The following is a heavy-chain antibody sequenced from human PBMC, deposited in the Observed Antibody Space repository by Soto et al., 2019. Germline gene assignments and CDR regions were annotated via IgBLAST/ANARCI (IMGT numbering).Heavy chain of an antibody. J-gene: IGHJ6*02. CDR1: GGTFSSYA. CDR2: IIPIFGTA. CDR3: ARDGPTGYCTNGVCYLDV. V-gene: IGHV1-69*06. D-gene: IGHD2-8*01. Sequence: AASVKVSCKASGGTFSSYAISWVRQAPGQGLEWMGGIIPIFGTANYAQKFQGRVTITADKSTSTAYMELSSLRSEDTAVYYCARDGPTGYCTNGVCYLDVWGQGTTVTVSS.